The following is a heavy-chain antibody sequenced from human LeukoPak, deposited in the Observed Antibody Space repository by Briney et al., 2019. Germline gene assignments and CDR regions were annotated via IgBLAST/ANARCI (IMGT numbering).Heavy chain of an antibody. CDR2: INRDGSRT. J-gene: IGHJ6*02. V-gene: IGHV3-23*03. D-gene: IGHD3-10*02. CDR1: VFTFSTYG. Sequence: GGSLRLSCAASVFTFSTYGMTWVRQAPGKGLMWVSRINRDGSRTDYADSVKGRFTISRDNSKNTLCLQMNTLRAEDTAVYYCVRGSYVMADWGQGTTVTVSS. CDR3: VRGSYVMAD.